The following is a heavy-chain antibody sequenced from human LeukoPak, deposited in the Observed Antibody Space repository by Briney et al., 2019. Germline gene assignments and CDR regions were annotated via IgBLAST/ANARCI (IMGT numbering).Heavy chain of an antibody. D-gene: IGHD5-18*01. CDR1: GFTFNDHH. V-gene: IGHV3-11*01. Sequence: GGSLRLSCAAAGFTFNDHHMTWIRQAPGKGLEWVSYISGSGSTIHYADSVRGRFTISRDNAKNSLYLQMNNLRAEDTAVYYCARTRYIYGWCYFDCWGQGTLVTVSA. CDR2: ISGSGSTI. CDR3: ARTRYIYGWCYFDC. J-gene: IGHJ4*02.